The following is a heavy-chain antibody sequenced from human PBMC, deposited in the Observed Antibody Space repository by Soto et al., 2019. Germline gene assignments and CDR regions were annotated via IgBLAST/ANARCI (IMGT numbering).Heavy chain of an antibody. CDR2: INPSGGYTTRGGYG. CDR3: ARELRETHYCSSGFCYFDY. CDR1: GYTFTHYY. D-gene: IGHD2-15*01. J-gene: IGHJ4*02. Sequence: QVQLVQSGAEVKKPGASVKVSCKASGYTFTHYYMHWVRQAPGQGLEWMGMINPSGGYTTRGGYGTYAQKVQGRVTMTTDTSTRIVYMELSSLRSDDTGVYYCARELRETHYCSSGFCYFDYWGQGTLVTVSS. V-gene: IGHV1-46*01.